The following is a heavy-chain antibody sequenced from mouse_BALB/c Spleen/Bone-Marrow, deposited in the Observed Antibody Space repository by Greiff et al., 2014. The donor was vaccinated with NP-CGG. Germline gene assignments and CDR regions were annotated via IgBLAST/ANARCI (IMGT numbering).Heavy chain of an antibody. CDR3: TIRYYAMDY. Sequence: VQLQQSGAELARPGASVKMSCQASGYTFTRYTMHWEKQRPGQGLEWIGYINPSSAYTNYNLKFEDKATLTADKSSSTAYMQLSSLTSEDSAVYYCTIRYYAMDYWGQGTSVTVSS. CDR2: INPSSAYT. V-gene: IGHV1-4*01. D-gene: IGHD1-1*01. CDR1: GYTFTRYT. J-gene: IGHJ4*01.